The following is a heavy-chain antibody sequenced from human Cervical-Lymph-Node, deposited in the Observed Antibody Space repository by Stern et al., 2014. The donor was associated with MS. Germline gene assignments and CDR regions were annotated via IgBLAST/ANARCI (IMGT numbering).Heavy chain of an antibody. CDR3: ARGPYRYCSGGSCQEFDY. V-gene: IGHV3-21*01. Sequence: EDQLVESGGGLVKPGGSLRLSCAASGFTFSSYSMNWVRQAPGKGLEWVSSISSSSSYIYYADSVKGRFTISRDNAKNSLYLQMNSLRAEDTAVYYCARGPYRYCSGGSCQEFDYWGQGTLVTVSS. J-gene: IGHJ4*02. CDR2: ISSSSSYI. CDR1: GFTFSSYS. D-gene: IGHD2-15*01.